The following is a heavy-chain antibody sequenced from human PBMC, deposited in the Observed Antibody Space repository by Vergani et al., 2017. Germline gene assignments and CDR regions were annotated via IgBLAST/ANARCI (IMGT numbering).Heavy chain of an antibody. D-gene: IGHD5-12*01. Sequence: QVQLVQSGAEVKKPGSSVKVSCKASGGTFSSYAISWVRQAPGQGLEWMGGIIPIFGTANYAQKFQGRVTITADESTTTVYMELSSLRSEDTAVYYCARGGYSGYDYSYWXFDLWGRGTLVTVSS. CDR1: GGTFSSYA. CDR3: ARGGYSGYDYSYWXFDL. J-gene: IGHJ2*01. CDR2: IIPIFGTA. V-gene: IGHV1-69*01.